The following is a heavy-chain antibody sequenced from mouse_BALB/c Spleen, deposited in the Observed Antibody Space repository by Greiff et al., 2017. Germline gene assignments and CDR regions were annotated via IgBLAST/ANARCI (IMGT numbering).Heavy chain of an antibody. J-gene: IGHJ3*01. CDR3: AREGAVYYDYDGAWFAY. CDR2: IDPANGNT. D-gene: IGHD2-4*01. Sequence: VQLQQSGAELVKPGASVKLSCTASGFNIKDTYMHWVKQRPEQSLEWIGRIDPANGNTKYDPKFQGKATITADTSSNTAYLQLSSLTSEDTAVYYSAREGAVYYDYDGAWFAYWGQGTLVTVSA. CDR1: GFNIKDTY. V-gene: IGHV14-3*02.